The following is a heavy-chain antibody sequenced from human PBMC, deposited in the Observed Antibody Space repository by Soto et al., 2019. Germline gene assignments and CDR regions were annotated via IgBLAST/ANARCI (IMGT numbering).Heavy chain of an antibody. V-gene: IGHV4-34*01. D-gene: IGHD5-18*01. J-gene: IGHJ5*02. CDR3: AISGYSYGYYTKRWFDT. CDR2: INHSGST. Sequence: SETLSLTCAVYGGSFSGYYWSWIRQPPGKGLEWIGEINHSGSTNYNPSLKSRVTISVDTSKNQFSLKLSSVTAADTAVYYCAISGYSYGYYTKRWFDTWGQGTLVT. CDR1: GGSFSGYY.